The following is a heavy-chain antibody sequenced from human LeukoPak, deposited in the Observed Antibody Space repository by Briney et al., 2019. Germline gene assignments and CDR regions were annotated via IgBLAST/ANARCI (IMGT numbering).Heavy chain of an antibody. D-gene: IGHD2-2*02. V-gene: IGHV4-59*01. CDR1: GGSISSYY. CDR2: IYYSGST. CDR3: ARGYSFPYYYMDV. J-gene: IGHJ6*03. Sequence: SETLSLTCTVSGGSISSYYWSWIRQPAGKGLEWIGYIYYSGSTDYNPSLKSRVTISVDTSKNQFSLNLSSVTAADTAVYYCARGYSFPYYYMDVWGKGTTVTVSS.